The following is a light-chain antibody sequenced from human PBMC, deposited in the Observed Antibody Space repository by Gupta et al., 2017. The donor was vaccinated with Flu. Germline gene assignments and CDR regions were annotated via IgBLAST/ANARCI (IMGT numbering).Light chain of an antibody. CDR2: WAS. J-gene: IGKJ3*01. V-gene: IGKV4-1*01. CDR1: QSVLYSSNNKNY. Sequence: LGERPTINCKSSQSVLYSSNNKNYLAWYQQKPGQPPKLLIYWASTRESGVPDRFSGSGSGTDFTLTISSLQAEDVAVYYCQQYYSTPPTFGPGTKVDIK. CDR3: QQYYSTPPT.